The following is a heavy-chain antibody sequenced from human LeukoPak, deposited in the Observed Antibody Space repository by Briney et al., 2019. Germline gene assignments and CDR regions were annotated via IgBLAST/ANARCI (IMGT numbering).Heavy chain of an antibody. V-gene: IGHV3-30*02. CDR2: IRYEGSNK. CDR1: GFTFSSYG. J-gene: IGHJ5*02. Sequence: PGGSLRLSCAASGFTFSSYGMHWVRQAPGKGLEWVVFIRYEGSNKYYADSVKGRFTISRDNSKNTLYLKMNSLRAEDTAVYYCAKGDFPGPWGQGTLVTVSS. CDR3: AKGDFPGP. D-gene: IGHD3/OR15-3a*01.